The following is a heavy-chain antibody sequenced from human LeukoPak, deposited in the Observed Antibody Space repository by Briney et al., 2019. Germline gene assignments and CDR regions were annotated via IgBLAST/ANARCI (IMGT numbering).Heavy chain of an antibody. CDR1: GGSISSSSYY. D-gene: IGHD4-17*01. Sequence: PSETLPLTCTVSGGSISSSSYYWSWIRQPPGKGLEWIGDIYHSGSTNYNPSLKSRVTISVDTSKNQFSLKLSSVTAADTAVYYCARELCPTVTTWMYYYYYMDVWGKGTTVTISS. J-gene: IGHJ6*03. V-gene: IGHV4-61*01. CDR2: IYHSGST. CDR3: ARELCPTVTTWMYYYYYMDV.